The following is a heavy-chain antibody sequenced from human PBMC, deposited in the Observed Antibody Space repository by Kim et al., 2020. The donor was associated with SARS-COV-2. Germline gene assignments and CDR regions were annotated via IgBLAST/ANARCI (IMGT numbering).Heavy chain of an antibody. CDR3: ARGVGLRWNDAFDI. D-gene: IGHD4-17*01. J-gene: IGHJ3*02. Sequence: SVKVSCKASGGTFSSYAISWVRQAPGQGLEWMGGIIPIFGTANYAQKFQGRVTITADESTSTAYMELSSLRSEDTAVYYCARGVGLRWNDAFDIWGQGTMVTVSS. CDR2: IIPIFGTA. V-gene: IGHV1-69*13. CDR1: GGTFSSYA.